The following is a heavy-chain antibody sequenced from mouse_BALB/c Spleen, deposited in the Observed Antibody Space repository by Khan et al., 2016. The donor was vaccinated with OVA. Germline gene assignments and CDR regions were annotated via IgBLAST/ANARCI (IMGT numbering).Heavy chain of an antibody. J-gene: IGHJ2*01. V-gene: IGHV3-2*02. D-gene: IGHD2-2*01. CDR3: ARSIDCGYAYFDY. CDR2: ISYSGST. Sequence: EVQLQESGPGLVKPSQSLSLTCTVTGYSITSDYAWNWIRQFPGNKLEWMGYISYSGSTSYHPSLKSQTSITRDTSKNQFFLQLNSVTTEDTATYYGARSIDCGYAYFDYWGQGTPLTVSA. CDR1: GYSITSDYA.